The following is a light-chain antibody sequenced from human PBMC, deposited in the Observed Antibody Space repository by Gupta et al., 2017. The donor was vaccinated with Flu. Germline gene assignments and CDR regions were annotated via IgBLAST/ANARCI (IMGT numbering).Light chain of an antibody. CDR1: QRVSSSY. V-gene: IGKV3-20*01. CDR2: GAS. Sequence: EIVLTQSPGTLSLSPGERVTLSCRASQRVSSSYLAWYQQKPGQAPRLLIYGASSRATGIPDRFSGRGSGTDFTLTISRLEPEDVAVYYCQQYGDSPHTFGQGTKVEIK. CDR3: QQYGDSPHT. J-gene: IGKJ1*01.